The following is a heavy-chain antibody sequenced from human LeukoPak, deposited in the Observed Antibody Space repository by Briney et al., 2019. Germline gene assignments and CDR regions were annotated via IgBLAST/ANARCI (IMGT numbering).Heavy chain of an antibody. CDR3: ERGAAYYGAGSYYNGLYYFDY. D-gene: IGHD3-10*01. Sequence: SETLSLTCTVYGGSIGIYYWSWIRQPPGKGLEWIGYIHYTGRTNYNPSLKGRVTLSVDTSKNQFSLRLTSVTAADAAVYYCERGAAYYGAGSYYNGLYYFDYWGQGTLVTVFS. CDR1: GGSIGIYY. J-gene: IGHJ4*02. V-gene: IGHV4-59*01. CDR2: IHYTGRT.